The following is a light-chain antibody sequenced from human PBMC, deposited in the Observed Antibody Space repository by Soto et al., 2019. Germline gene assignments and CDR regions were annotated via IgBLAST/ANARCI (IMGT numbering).Light chain of an antibody. CDR1: QSISSH. CDR2: AAS. CDR3: QQLHTYLLT. Sequence: DIQMTQSPSSLSASVGDRLTITCRATQSISSHLNWYQQRPGKAPKLLIYAASSLQSGVPARFSGSRSGTDFTLTITSLQPEDVATYYCQQLHTYLLTFGGGTKVQIK. V-gene: IGKV1-39*01. J-gene: IGKJ4*01.